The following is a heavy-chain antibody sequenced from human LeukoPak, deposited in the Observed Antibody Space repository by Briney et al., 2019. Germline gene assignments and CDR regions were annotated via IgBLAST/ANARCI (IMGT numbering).Heavy chain of an antibody. D-gene: IGHD1-1*01. CDR3: ARFGSSTWYKGAFDI. J-gene: IGHJ3*02. CDR2: IYYSGST. Sequence: SETLSLTCTVSGGSISSYYWSCIRQPPGKGLEWIGYIYYSGSTNYNPSLKSRVTISVDTSKNQFSLNLTSVTAADTPVYYCARFGSSTWYKGAFDIWGQGTMVTVAS. V-gene: IGHV4-59*12. CDR1: GGSISSYY.